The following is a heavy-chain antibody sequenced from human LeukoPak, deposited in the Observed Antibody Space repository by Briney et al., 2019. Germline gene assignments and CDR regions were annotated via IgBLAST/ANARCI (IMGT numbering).Heavy chain of an antibody. V-gene: IGHV4-39*07. Sequence: SETLSLTCTVSGGSISSSSYYWGWIRQPPGKGLEWIGSIYYSGSTYYNPSLKSRVTISVDTSKNQFSLKLSSVTAADTAVYYCARVTSGVIIFISRASFDYWGQGTLVTVSS. CDR3: ARVTSGVIIFISRASFDY. D-gene: IGHD3-10*01. CDR1: GGSISSSSYY. J-gene: IGHJ4*02. CDR2: IYYSGST.